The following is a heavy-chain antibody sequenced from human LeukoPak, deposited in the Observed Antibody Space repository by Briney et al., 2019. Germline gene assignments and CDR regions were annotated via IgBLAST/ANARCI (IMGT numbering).Heavy chain of an antibody. D-gene: IGHD4-23*01. J-gene: IGHJ4*02. CDR3: AKDGILNLYTTKLPGY. CDR2: IIFDGSNK. Sequence: QPAVNLRLYAAASRFSCSASSMDRDPHAPGLGLKWGTIIIFDGSNKDYADSVKGRFTISRDNSKSTLYLQMNSLRAEDTAVYYCAKDGILNLYTTKLPGYWGQGTLVTVSS. V-gene: IGHV3-30*02. CDR1: RFSCSASS.